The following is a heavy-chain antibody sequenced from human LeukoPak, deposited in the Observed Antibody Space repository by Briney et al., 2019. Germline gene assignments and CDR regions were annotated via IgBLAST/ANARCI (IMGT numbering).Heavy chain of an antibody. CDR1: GYTFTNYF. J-gene: IGHJ4*02. CDR3: ARDPIGSRWPYYFDY. CDR2: INAGNGNT. Sequence: ASVKVSCKASGYTFTNYFMHWVRQAPGQRLEWMGWINAGNGNTKYSQKIQARVTITRDTSASTAYMELNSLRSEDTAVYYCARDPIGSRWPYYFDYWGQGTLVTVSS. D-gene: IGHD6-13*01. V-gene: IGHV1-3*01.